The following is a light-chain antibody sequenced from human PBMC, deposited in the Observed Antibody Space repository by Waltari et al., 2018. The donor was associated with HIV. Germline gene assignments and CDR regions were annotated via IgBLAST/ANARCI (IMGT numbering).Light chain of an antibody. V-gene: IGLV1-47*01. J-gene: IGLJ3*02. CDR1: NSNFGANY. CDR3: ATWDDSLSLWV. CDR2: RNS. Sequence: QSVLTQPPSASGTPGQRVTISCSGSNSNFGANYVYWNHQFPGAAPKLLIYRNSQRPSGVPDRFSGSKSGTSASLAISGLRSDDEANYYCATWDDSLSLWVFGGGTKLTVL.